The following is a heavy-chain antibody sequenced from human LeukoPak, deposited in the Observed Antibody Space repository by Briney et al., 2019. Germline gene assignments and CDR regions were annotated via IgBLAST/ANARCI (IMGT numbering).Heavy chain of an antibody. CDR3: ARSGYGSRWYFFDH. CDR2: ISSSSSYI. V-gene: IGHV3-21*01. D-gene: IGHD6-13*01. Sequence: GGSLRLSCAASGFTFSSYSMNWVRQAPGKGLEWVSSISSSSSYIYYADSVKGRFTISRDNAKNSLYLQMNSLRAEDTAVYYCARSGYGSRWYFFDHWGQGTLVTVSS. J-gene: IGHJ4*02. CDR1: GFTFSSYS.